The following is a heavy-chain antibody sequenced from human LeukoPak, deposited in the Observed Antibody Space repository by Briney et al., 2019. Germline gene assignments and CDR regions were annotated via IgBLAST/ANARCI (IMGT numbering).Heavy chain of an antibody. CDR1: GGSLTNYY. J-gene: IGHJ4*02. V-gene: IGHV4-4*07. Sequence: PSETLSLTCTVSGGSLTNYYWSWIRQPAGKGLEWIGRIYTSGNTNYNPSLKSRVTMSVDTSKNQFSLRLTSVTAADTAVYYCARDQGGTYYEPIAYWGQGTLVTVSS. CDR3: ARDQGGTYYEPIAY. D-gene: IGHD1-26*01. CDR2: IYTSGNT.